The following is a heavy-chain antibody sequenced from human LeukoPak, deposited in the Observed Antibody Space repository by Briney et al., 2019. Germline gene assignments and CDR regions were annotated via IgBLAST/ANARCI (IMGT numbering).Heavy chain of an antibody. CDR1: GYTFTGYY. CDR3: ASRRCSGGSCYPGY. V-gene: IGHV1-2*02. Sequence: ASVKVSCKASGYTFTGYYMHWVRQAPGQGLEWMGWINPNSGGTNYAQKFQGRVTMTRDTSISTAYMELSSLRSEDTAVYYCASRRCSGGSCYPGYWGQGTLVTVSS. J-gene: IGHJ4*02. CDR2: INPNSGGT. D-gene: IGHD2-15*01.